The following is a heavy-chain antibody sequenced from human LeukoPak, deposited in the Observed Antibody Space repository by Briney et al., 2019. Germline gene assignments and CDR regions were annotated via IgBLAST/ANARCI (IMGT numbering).Heavy chain of an antibody. CDR2: IYYSGST. D-gene: IGHD3-10*01. Sequence: PSETLSLTCTVFDDSIYDNYWSWVRQPPGQGLEWIGYIYYSGSTNYNPSLESRVTISVDTSKNQFSLKLSSVTAADTAVYYCARVEYERSGSYRLDYSDYWGQGTLVTVSS. CDR1: DDSIYDNY. J-gene: IGHJ4*02. CDR3: ARVEYERSGSYRLDYSDY. V-gene: IGHV4-59*01.